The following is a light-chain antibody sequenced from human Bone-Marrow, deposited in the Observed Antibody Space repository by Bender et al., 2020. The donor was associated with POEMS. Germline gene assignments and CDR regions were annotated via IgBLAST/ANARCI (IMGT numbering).Light chain of an antibody. J-gene: IGLJ2*01. V-gene: IGLV3-21*03. CDR2: ADS. CDR3: QVWDSPSDHVV. CDR1: NIGIKS. Sequence: YVLSQPPSVSVAPERTATISCGADNIGIKSVHWYQHKPGQAPILLVYADSARPSGIPGRFSGSNSGNTATLTINRVEVGDEADYYCQVWDSPSDHVVFGGGTKLTVL.